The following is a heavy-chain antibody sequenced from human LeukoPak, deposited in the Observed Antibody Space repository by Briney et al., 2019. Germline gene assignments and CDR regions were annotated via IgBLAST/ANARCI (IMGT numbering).Heavy chain of an antibody. CDR1: GYTFTGYY. Sequence: ASVKVSCKASGYTFTGYYMHWVRQATGQGLEWMGWMNPNSGNTGYAQKFQGRVTMTRNTSISTAYMELSSLRSEDTAVYYCARVSSGWYRGADYWGQGTLVTVSS. CDR2: MNPNSGNT. V-gene: IGHV1-8*02. CDR3: ARVSSGWYRGADY. J-gene: IGHJ4*02. D-gene: IGHD6-19*01.